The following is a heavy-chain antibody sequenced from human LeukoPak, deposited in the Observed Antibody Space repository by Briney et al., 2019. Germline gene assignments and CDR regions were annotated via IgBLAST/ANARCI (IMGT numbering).Heavy chain of an antibody. J-gene: IGHJ4*02. CDR3: ARDRYYYGSGSYPHDY. Sequence: SETLSLTCAVSGGSISSSNWWSWVRQPPGKGLEWIGEIYHSGSTNYNPSLKSRVTISVDTSKNQFSLKLSSVTAADTAVYYCARDRYYYGSGSYPHDYWGQGTLVTVSS. CDR1: GGSISSSNW. CDR2: IYHSGST. V-gene: IGHV4-4*02. D-gene: IGHD3-10*01.